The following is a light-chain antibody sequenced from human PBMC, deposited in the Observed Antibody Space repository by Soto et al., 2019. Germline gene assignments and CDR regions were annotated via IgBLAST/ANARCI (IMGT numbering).Light chain of an antibody. V-gene: IGKV3-11*01. CDR2: DAS. Sequence: EVVLTQSPATLSVSPGERATLSCRASQSVSSYLAWYQQKPGQAPRLLIYDASNRATGIPARFSGSGSGTDFTLTISSLEPEDLAVCSCRELSNWQITFGQEIRLEIK. CDR3: RELSNWQIT. CDR1: QSVSSY. J-gene: IGKJ5*01.